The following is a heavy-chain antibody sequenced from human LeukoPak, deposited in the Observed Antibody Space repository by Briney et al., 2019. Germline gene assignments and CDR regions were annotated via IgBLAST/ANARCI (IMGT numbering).Heavy chain of an antibody. V-gene: IGHV3-33*01. CDR1: GFTFSSYG. CDR3: VRSSMAAAGPFDY. Sequence: GGSLRLSCAASGFTFSSYGMHWVRRAPGKGLEWVTVIWYDGSNKYYADSVKGRFTISRDNSKNTLYLQMNSLRAEDTAVYYCVRSSMAAAGPFDYWGQGILVTVSS. CDR2: IWYDGSNK. D-gene: IGHD6-13*01. J-gene: IGHJ4*02.